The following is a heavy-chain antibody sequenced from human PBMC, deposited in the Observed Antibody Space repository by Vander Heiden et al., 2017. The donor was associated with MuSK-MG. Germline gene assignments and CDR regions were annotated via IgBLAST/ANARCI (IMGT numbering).Heavy chain of an antibody. D-gene: IGHD3-10*01. CDR2: TRNKANSYTT. J-gene: IGHJ6*03. Sequence: EVQLVESGGGLVQPGGSLRLSCAASGFTFSDHYMDWVRQAPGKGLEWVGRTRNKANSYTTEYAASGKGRFTIARDDSKNSLYLQMNRLKTEDTAVYYCARGSSAGDYYYYMDVWGKGTTVTVSS. CDR3: ARGSSAGDYYYYMDV. V-gene: IGHV3-72*01. CDR1: GFTFSDHY.